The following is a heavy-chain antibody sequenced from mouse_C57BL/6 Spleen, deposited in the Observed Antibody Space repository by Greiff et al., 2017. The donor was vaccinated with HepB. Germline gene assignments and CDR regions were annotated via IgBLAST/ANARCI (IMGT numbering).Heavy chain of an antibody. D-gene: IGHD2-5*01. Sequence: VKLVESGPGLVAPSQSLSITCTVSGFSLTSYGVHWVRQPPGKGLEWLVVIWSDGSTTYNSALKSRLSISKDNSKSQVFLKMNSLQTDDTAMYYCARGAYSNYGYYAMDYWGQGTSVTVSS. CDR3: ARGAYSNYGYYAMDY. V-gene: IGHV2-6*03. J-gene: IGHJ4*01. CDR1: GFSLTSYG. CDR2: IWSDGST.